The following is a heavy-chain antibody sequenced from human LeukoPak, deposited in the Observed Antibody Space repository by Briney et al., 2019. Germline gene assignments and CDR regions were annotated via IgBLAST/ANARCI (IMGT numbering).Heavy chain of an antibody. D-gene: IGHD4-17*01. Sequence: SETLSLTCTVSGGSISSYYWSWIRQPAGKGLEWIGRIYTSGSTNYNPSLKSRVTMSVDTSKNQFSLKLSSVTAADTAVYYCARLAVYGDYESIDPWGQGTLVTVSS. CDR1: GGSISSYY. CDR3: ARLAVYGDYESIDP. J-gene: IGHJ5*02. CDR2: IYTSGST. V-gene: IGHV4-4*07.